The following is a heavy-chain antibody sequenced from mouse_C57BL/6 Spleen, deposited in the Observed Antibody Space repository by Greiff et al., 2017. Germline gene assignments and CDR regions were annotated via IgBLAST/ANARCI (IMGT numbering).Heavy chain of an antibody. Sequence: QVQLQQPGAELVRPGSSVKLSCKASGHTFTSYWMDWVKQRPGQGLEWIGNIYPSDSETHYNQKFKDKATLTVDKSSSTAYMQLSSLTSEDSAVYYCARSGTIGRYFDVWGTGTTVTVSS. J-gene: IGHJ1*03. CDR1: GHTFTSYW. CDR2: IYPSDSET. CDR3: ARSGTIGRYFDV. D-gene: IGHD2-14*01. V-gene: IGHV1-61*01.